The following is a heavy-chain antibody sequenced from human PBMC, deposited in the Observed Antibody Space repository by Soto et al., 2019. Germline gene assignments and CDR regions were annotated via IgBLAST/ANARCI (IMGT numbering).Heavy chain of an antibody. CDR3: AKALGELSPESYDY. Sequence: QVQLVESGGGVVQPGRSLRLSCAVSGFTFSSYNMHWVRQAPGKGLEWVAYISYDGSNKYYGDSVKGRFTISRDNSKKTLYLQMNSLRVEDTAVYYCAKALGELSPESYDYWGQGTLVTVSS. V-gene: IGHV3-30*18. CDR2: ISYDGSNK. CDR1: GFTFSSYN. D-gene: IGHD3-16*02. J-gene: IGHJ4*02.